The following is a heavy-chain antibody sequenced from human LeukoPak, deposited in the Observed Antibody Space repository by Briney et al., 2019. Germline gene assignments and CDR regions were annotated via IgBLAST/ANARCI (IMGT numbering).Heavy chain of an antibody. D-gene: IGHD1-20*01. CDR2: IFHSGST. CDR1: GYSISSGHF. Sequence: PSETLSPTCTVSGYSISSGHFWGWIRQPPGKGLEWIGSIFHSGSTYYNPSLKSRVTFSVDTSKNQFSLRLTSVTAADTALYYCARVRYNWNRDFDYWGQGTLVTVSS. J-gene: IGHJ4*02. V-gene: IGHV4-38-2*02. CDR3: ARVRYNWNRDFDY.